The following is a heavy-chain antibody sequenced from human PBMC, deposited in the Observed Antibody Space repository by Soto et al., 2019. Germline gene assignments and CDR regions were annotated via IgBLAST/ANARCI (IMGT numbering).Heavy chain of an antibody. D-gene: IGHD2-2*01. CDR2: INHSGST. V-gene: IGHV4-34*01. CDR1: GGSFSGYY. Sequence: QVQLQQWGAGLLKPSETLSLTCAVYGGSFSGYYWSWIRQPPGKGLGWIGEINHSGSTNYNPSLKSRVTISVDTPKNQFSLKLSSVTAADTAVYYCARVPVVVPAAMHAFDIWGQGTMVTVSS. CDR3: ARVPVVVPAAMHAFDI. J-gene: IGHJ3*02.